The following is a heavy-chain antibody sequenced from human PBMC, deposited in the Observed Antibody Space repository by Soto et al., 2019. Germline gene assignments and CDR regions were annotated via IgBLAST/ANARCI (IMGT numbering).Heavy chain of an antibody. CDR1: GFTFSSYG. V-gene: IGHV3-33*01. CDR3: AREPGSGPEFYFDY. D-gene: IGHD3-10*01. CDR2: IWYDGSNK. Sequence: QVQLVESGGGVVQPGRSLRLSCAASGFTFSSYGMHWVRQAPGKGLEWVAVIWYDGSNKYYADSVKGRFTISRDNSKNTLYLQMNSLRAEDTAVYYCAREPGSGPEFYFDYWGQGTLVTVSS. J-gene: IGHJ4*02.